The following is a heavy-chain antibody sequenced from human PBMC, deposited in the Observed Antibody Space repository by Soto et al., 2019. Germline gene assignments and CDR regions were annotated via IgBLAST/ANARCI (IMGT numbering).Heavy chain of an antibody. V-gene: IGHV1-18*01. CDR3: ARDIVNTIDKNWFDP. Sequence: ASVKVSCKASGYTFTSYGISWVRQAPGQGLEWMGWISAYNGNTNYAQKLQGRVTMTTDTSTSTAYMELRSLRSDDTAVYYCARDIVNTIDKNWFDPWGQGTLVTVS. CDR2: ISAYNGNT. D-gene: IGHD3-9*01. CDR1: GYTFTSYG. J-gene: IGHJ5*02.